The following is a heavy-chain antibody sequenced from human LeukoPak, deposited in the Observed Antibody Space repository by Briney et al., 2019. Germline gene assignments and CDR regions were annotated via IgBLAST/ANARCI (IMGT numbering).Heavy chain of an antibody. V-gene: IGHV3-7*01. CDR2: IKQDGSEK. CDR1: GFTFSSYW. CDR3: ARNQRRLDY. Sequence: GGSLRLSCAASGFTFSSYWMSWVRQAPGKGLERVANIKQDGSEKYYVDSVRGRFTISRDNAKNSLYLQVNSLRAEDTAVYYCARNQRRLDYWGQGTLVTVSS. J-gene: IGHJ4*02. D-gene: IGHD1-14*01.